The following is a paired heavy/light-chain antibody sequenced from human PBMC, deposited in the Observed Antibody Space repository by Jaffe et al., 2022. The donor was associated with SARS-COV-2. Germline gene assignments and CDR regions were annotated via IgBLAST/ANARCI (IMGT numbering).Heavy chain of an antibody. CDR1: GFTFSSYA. V-gene: IGHV3-64D*09. CDR3: VKEQLLWFGELGWAYFDY. CDR2: ISSNGGST. Sequence: EVQLVESGGGLVQPGGSLRLSCSASGFTFSSYAMHWVRQAPGKGLEYVSAISSNGGSTYYADSVKGRFTISRDNSKNTLYLQMSSLRAEDTAVYYCVKEQLLWFGELGWAYFDYWGQGTLVTVSS. D-gene: IGHD3-10*01. J-gene: IGHJ4*02.
Light chain of an antibody. V-gene: IGKV1-39*01. J-gene: IGKJ3*01. Sequence: DIQMTQSPSSLSASVGDRVTITCRASQSISSYLNWYQQKPGKAPKLLIYAASSLQSGVPSRFSGSGSGTDFTLTISSLQPEDFATYYCQQSYSTPPNTFGPGTKVDIK. CDR3: QQSYSTPPNT. CDR2: AAS. CDR1: QSISSY.